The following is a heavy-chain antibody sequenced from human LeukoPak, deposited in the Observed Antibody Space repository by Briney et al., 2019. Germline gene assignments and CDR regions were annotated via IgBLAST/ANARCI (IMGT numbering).Heavy chain of an antibody. CDR1: GFTFSSYA. CDR3: ARDQATDSSGPVDY. Sequence: PGGSLRLSCAASGFTFSSYAMHWVRQAPGKGLEWVAVISYDGSNKYYADSVKGRFTISRDNSKNTLYLQMNSLRAEDTAVYYCARDQATDSSGPVDYWGQGTLVTVSS. V-gene: IGHV3-30-3*01. D-gene: IGHD3-22*01. J-gene: IGHJ4*02. CDR2: ISYDGSNK.